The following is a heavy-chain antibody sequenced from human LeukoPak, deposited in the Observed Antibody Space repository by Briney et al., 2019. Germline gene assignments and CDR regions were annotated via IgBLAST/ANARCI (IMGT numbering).Heavy chain of an antibody. CDR1: GGSISSGIYY. CDR2: IYTSGST. D-gene: IGHD5-18*01. J-gene: IGHJ4*02. V-gene: IGHV4-61*02. Sequence: KPSQTLSLTCTVSGGSISSGIYYWSWIRQPAGKGLEWIGRIYTSGSTSYNPSLKSRVTISVDTSKNQFSLKLSSVTAADTAVYYCARELVYSYGHFDYWGQGTLVTVSS. CDR3: ARELVYSYGHFDY.